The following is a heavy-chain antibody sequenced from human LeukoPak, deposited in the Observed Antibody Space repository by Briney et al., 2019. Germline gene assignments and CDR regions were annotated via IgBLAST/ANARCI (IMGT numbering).Heavy chain of an antibody. CDR2: INPNRGGK. CDR1: GYTFTGYY. Sequence: ASVKVSCKASGYTFTGYYMHWVRQAPGQGLEWMGWINPNRGGKNYAQKFQGRVTMTRDTSISTAYMELSRLRSDDTAVYYCARDLGIAARPFGGDYYYYYMDVWGKGTTVTVSS. CDR3: ARDLGIAARPFGGDYYYYYMDV. J-gene: IGHJ6*03. V-gene: IGHV1-2*02. D-gene: IGHD6-6*01.